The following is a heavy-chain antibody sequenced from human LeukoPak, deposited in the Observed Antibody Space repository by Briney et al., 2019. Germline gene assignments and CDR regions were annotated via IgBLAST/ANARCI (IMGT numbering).Heavy chain of an antibody. CDR1: AGSMSRTSYD. CDR2: VFDSGST. V-gene: IGHV4-39*01. CDR3: ARHTRPGHSGYENAFDI. D-gene: IGHD5-12*01. Sequence: SETLSLTCTVSAGSMSRTSYDWDWIRQPPGKGLEWIGNVFDSGSTHYNPCLKSRVTISVDKSKNQFSLRLSSVTAADTAVYYCARHTRPGHSGYENAFDIWGQGTMVTVSS. J-gene: IGHJ3*02.